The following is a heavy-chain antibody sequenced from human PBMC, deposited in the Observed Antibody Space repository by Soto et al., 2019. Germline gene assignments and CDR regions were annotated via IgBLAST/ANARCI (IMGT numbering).Heavy chain of an antibody. CDR2: ISSSSSTI. Sequence: GGSLRLSCAASGFTFSSYSMNWVRQAPGKGLEWVSYISSSSSTIKYGDSVKGRFTISRDNAKKSLFLQMNSLRAADTAVYYCARASAYGMDVWGQGTTVTVSS. CDR3: ARASAYGMDV. V-gene: IGHV3-48*01. J-gene: IGHJ6*02. CDR1: GFTFSSYS.